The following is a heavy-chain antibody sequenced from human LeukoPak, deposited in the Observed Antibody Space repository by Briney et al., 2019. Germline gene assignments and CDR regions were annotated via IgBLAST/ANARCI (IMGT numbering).Heavy chain of an antibody. D-gene: IGHD3-22*01. CDR2: MNPNSGNT. V-gene: IGHV1-8*01. CDR1: GYTFTSYD. Sequence: ASVKVSCKASGYTFTSYDINWVRQATGQGLEWMGWMNPNSGNTGYAQKFQGRVTMTRNTSISTAYMELSSLRSEDTAVYYCARDIIYDSSGYYSGRGVDYWGQGTLVTVSS. J-gene: IGHJ4*02. CDR3: ARDIIYDSSGYYSGRGVDY.